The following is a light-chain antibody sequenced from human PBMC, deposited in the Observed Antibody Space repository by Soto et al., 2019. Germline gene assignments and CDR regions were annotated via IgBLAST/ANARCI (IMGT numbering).Light chain of an antibody. V-gene: IGKV1-39*01. CDR3: QQGYSTPLT. J-gene: IGKJ4*01. Sequence: DIQLTQSPSSLSASVGDRATLTCRASQTISNYLNWYQQKPGKAPKLLIYDVSSLQSGVPSRFSGSGSGTDFTLTISGLQLEDFASYFCQQGYSTPLTFGGGTKVDIK. CDR2: DVS. CDR1: QTISNY.